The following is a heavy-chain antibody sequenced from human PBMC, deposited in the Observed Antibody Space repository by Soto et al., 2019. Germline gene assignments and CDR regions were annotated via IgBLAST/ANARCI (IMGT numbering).Heavy chain of an antibody. D-gene: IGHD6-6*01. CDR2: ISYDGSNK. V-gene: IGHV3-30*18. CDR3: AKVNERWSHLTRPFDN. J-gene: IGHJ4*02. Sequence: PGGSLRLSCAVSGFTFSNYGMHWVRQAPDKGLEWVADISYDGSNKNYAESVKGRFTISRDNSKSTLYLRMNSLRTEDTAVYYCAKVNERWSHLTRPFDNWGQGTLVTVSS. CDR1: GFTFSNYG.